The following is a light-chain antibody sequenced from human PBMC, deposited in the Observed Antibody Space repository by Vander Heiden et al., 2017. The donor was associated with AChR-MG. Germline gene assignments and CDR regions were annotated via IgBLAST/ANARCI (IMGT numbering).Light chain of an antibody. J-gene: IGKJ3*01. Sequence: DIVMTQSPDSLAVSLVERATINCKSSQSVLYSSNNKNYLAWYQQKPGQPPKLLIYWASTRESGVPDRFSGSGSGTDFNLTISSLQAEDVAVYYCQQYYSTPFTFGPGTKVDIQ. CDR1: QSVLYSSNNKNY. CDR3: QQYYSTPFT. CDR2: WAS. V-gene: IGKV4-1*01.